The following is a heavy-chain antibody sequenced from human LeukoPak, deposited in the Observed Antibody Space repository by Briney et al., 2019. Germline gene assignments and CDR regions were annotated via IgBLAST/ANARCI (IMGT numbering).Heavy chain of an antibody. D-gene: IGHD1-26*01. V-gene: IGHV3-30*04. CDR1: GFTFSSYA. Sequence: GGSLRLSCAASGFTFSSYAMHWVRQAPGKGLEWVAVISYDGSNKYYADSVKGRYTTSRDNSKNTLYLQMNSLRAEDTAVYYCARDSGSGSYLPAAFDIWGQGTMVTVSS. CDR2: ISYDGSNK. CDR3: ARDSGSGSYLPAAFDI. J-gene: IGHJ3*02.